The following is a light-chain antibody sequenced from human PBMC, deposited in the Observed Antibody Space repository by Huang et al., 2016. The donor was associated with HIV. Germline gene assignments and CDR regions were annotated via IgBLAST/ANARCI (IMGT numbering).Light chain of an antibody. Sequence: VIWMTQSPSLLSASTGDRVTISCRVSQGISSYLAWYQQKPGKAPGLLIYAASTLQTGVPSRFSGSGSGTDFTLTISCLQSEDFATYYCQQYSGFPRTFGQGTKVEI. CDR3: QQYSGFPRT. V-gene: IGKV1D-8*01. J-gene: IGKJ1*01. CDR1: QGISSY. CDR2: AAS.